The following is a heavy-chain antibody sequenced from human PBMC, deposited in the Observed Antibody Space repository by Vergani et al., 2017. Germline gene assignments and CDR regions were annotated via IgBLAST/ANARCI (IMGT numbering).Heavy chain of an antibody. CDR2: IYYSGIT. D-gene: IGHD2-15*01. J-gene: IGHJ4*02. CDR3: ARDYCSGGSCYSYYFDY. CDR1: GGSISSGGYY. Sequence: QVQLQESGPGLVKPSQTLSLTCTVSGGSISSGGYYWSWIRQHPGKGLEWIGNIYYSGITNYNPSLKSRLTISVDTSKNQFSLKLRFVTAADTAVYYCARDYCSGGSCYSYYFDYWGQGTLVTVSS. V-gene: IGHV4-31*03.